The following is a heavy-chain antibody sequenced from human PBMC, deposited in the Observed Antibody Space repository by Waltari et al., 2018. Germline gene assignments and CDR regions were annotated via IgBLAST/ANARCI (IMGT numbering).Heavy chain of an antibody. CDR1: GGSFSGYY. Sequence: QVQLQQWGAGLLKPSETLSLTCAVYGGSFSGYYWSWIRQPPGKGLEWIGEINHSGSTNYNPSLKSRVTISVDTSKNQFSLKLSSVTAADTAVYYCARGRSFYYDFWNGYYPFFDYWGQGTLVTVSS. D-gene: IGHD3-3*01. J-gene: IGHJ4*02. V-gene: IGHV4-34*01. CDR3: ARGRSFYYDFWNGYYPFFDY. CDR2: INHSGST.